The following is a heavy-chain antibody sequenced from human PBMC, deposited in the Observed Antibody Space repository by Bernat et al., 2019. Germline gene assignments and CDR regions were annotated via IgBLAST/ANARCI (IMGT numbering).Heavy chain of an antibody. CDR2: ISYDGSNK. V-gene: IGHV3-30*01. D-gene: IGHD6-19*01. CDR3: ARYSGRYWGPIDY. J-gene: IGHJ4*02. Sequence: QVRLVESGGGVVQPGRSLRLSCAASGFTFSSYAMHWVRQAPGKGLEWVAVISYDGSNKYYADSVKGRFTISRDNSKNTLYLQMNSLRAEDTAVYYCARYSGRYWGPIDYWGQGTLVTVSS. CDR1: GFTFSSYA.